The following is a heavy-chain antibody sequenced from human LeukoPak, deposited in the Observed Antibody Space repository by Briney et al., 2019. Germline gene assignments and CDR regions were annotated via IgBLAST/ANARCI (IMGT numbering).Heavy chain of an antibody. CDR1: GFTFSSYA. CDR2: ISGSGGST. D-gene: IGHD3-10*01. V-gene: IGHV3-23*01. Sequence: GGSLRLSCAASGFTFSSYAMSWVRQAPGKGLEWVSAISGSGGSTYYADSVKGRITISRDNSKNTLYLQMNSLRAEDTAVYYCAKVGYGSGSYKSPSYYYYGMDVWGQGTTVTVSS. CDR3: AKVGYGSGSYKSPSYYYYGMDV. J-gene: IGHJ6*02.